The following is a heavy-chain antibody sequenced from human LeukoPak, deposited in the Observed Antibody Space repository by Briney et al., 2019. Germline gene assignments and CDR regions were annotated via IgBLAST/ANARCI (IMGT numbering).Heavy chain of an antibody. D-gene: IGHD5-24*01. CDR3: AKDLGDGYNWYYYYGMDV. V-gene: IGHV3-30*18. J-gene: IGHJ6*02. CDR2: ISYDGSNK. CDR1: GFTFSNYG. Sequence: GRSLRLSCAASGFTFSNYGMHWVRQAPGKGLEWVAVISYDGSNKYYADSVKGRFTISRDNSKNTLYLQMNSLRAEDTAVYYCAKDLGDGYNWYYYYGMDVWGQGTTVTVSS.